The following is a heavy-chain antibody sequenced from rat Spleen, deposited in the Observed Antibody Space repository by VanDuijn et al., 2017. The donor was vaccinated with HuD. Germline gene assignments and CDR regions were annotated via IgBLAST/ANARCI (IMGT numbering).Heavy chain of an antibody. CDR1: GFTFSSAW. D-gene: IGHD1-11*01. CDR3: ATEGRFAY. V-gene: IGHV6-6*01. Sequence: EVQLVESGGGLVQPGRSMKLSCATSGFTFSSAWMYWYRQFPEKRLEWIARIKAKSNNYATDYTESVKGRFTISRDDSKSSIYLQMNNLKAEDTAIYYCATEGRFAYWGQGTLVTVSS. CDR2: IKAKSNNYAT. J-gene: IGHJ3*01.